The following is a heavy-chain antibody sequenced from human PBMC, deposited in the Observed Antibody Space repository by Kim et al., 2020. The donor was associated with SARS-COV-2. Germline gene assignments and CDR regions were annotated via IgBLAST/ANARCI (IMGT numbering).Heavy chain of an antibody. CDR2: ISYDGSRK. Sequence: GGSLRLSCAASGFTFGSYGMHWVRQAPGKGLEWVAVISYDGSRKYYADSVKGRFTISRDNSKNTLYLQMNSLRAEDTAVYYCARDRGGLGCSGDSCYYFDCWGQGTLVPVSS. CDR3: ARDRGGLGCSGDSCYYFDC. D-gene: IGHD2-15*01. CDR1: GFTFGSYG. J-gene: IGHJ4*02. V-gene: IGHV3-33*05.